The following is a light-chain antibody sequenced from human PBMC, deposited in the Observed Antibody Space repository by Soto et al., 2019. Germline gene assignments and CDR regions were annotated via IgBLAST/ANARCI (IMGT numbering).Light chain of an antibody. CDR3: QQYGTSPYA. V-gene: IGKV3-20*01. J-gene: IGKJ2*01. Sequence: EIVLTQSPGTLSLSPGERATLACRASQSVSSGYLAWYQQKPGQAPRLIISGASSSATGIPDRFSGSWSETDFTLIISILEPEDFAVYYCQQYGTSPYAFGQGTKLEIK. CDR2: GAS. CDR1: QSVSSGY.